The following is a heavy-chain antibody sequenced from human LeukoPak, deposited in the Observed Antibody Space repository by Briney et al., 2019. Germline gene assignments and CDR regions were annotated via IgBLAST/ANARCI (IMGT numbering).Heavy chain of an antibody. CDR3: ARLGALHDAFDV. J-gene: IGHJ3*01. D-gene: IGHD3-16*01. CDR1: GGSLSSYY. V-gene: IGHV4-59*08. CDR2: IYYSGST. Sequence: SETLSLTCTVSGGSLSSYYWSWIRRPPGKGLEWIGYIYYSGSTNYNPSLKSRVTISVDTSKNQFSLKLSSVTAADTAVYYCARLGALHDAFDVWGQGTLVTVSS.